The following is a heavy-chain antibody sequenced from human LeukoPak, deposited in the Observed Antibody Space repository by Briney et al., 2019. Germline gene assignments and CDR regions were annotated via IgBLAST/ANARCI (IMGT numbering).Heavy chain of an antibody. J-gene: IGHJ4*02. CDR3: ARGERPYYDILTGYCDY. CDR1: GFTFSSYW. V-gene: IGHV3-30-3*01. CDR2: ISYDGSNK. Sequence: GGSLRLSCAASGFTFSSYWMHWVRQAPGKGLEWVAVISYDGSNKYYADSVKGRFTISRDNSKNTLYLQMNSLRAEDTAVYYCARGERPYYDILTGYCDYWGQGTLVTVSS. D-gene: IGHD3-9*01.